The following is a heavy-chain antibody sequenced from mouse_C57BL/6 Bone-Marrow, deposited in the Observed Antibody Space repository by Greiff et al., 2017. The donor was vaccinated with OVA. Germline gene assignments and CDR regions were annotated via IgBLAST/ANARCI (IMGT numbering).Heavy chain of an antibody. CDR2: IDPETGGT. CDR1: GYTFTDYE. Sequence: QVQLKESGAELVRPGASVTLSCKASGYTFTDYEMHWVKQTPVHGLAWIGAIDPETGGTAYNQKFKGKAILTADKSSSTAYIEIRILTSEDSAVYYCTIIWVRRRFYAMDYGGQVTSGTVSS. D-gene: IGHD2-14*01. CDR3: TIIWVRRRFYAMDY. J-gene: IGHJ4*01. V-gene: IGHV1-15*01.